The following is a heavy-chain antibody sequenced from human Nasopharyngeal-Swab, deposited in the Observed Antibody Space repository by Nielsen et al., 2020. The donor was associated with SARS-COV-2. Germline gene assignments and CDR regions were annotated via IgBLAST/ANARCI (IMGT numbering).Heavy chain of an antibody. CDR2: INPSGGST. Sequence: ASVKVSCKASGYTFTSYYMHWVRQAPGQGLEWMGIINPSGGSTSYAQKFQGRVTITADKSTSTAYMELSSLRSEDTAVYYCASAPIVVALTEWFDPWGQGTLVTVSS. CDR1: GYTFTSYY. V-gene: IGHV1-46*01. J-gene: IGHJ5*02. D-gene: IGHD2-21*01. CDR3: ASAPIVVALTEWFDP.